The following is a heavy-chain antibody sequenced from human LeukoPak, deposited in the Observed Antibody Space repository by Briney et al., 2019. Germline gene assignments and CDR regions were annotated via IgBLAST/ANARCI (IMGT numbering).Heavy chain of an antibody. CDR3: ARDYDDISGWYVGF. Sequence: PGGSLRLSCAASGFTFSSYAMHWVRQAPGKGLEWVAVISYDGSNKYYADSVKGRFTISRDNSKNTLYVQMRSLRAEDKAVYYCARDYDDISGWYVGFWGQGTLVTVSS. J-gene: IGHJ4*02. CDR1: GFTFSSYA. D-gene: IGHD6-19*01. V-gene: IGHV3-30-3*01. CDR2: ISYDGSNK.